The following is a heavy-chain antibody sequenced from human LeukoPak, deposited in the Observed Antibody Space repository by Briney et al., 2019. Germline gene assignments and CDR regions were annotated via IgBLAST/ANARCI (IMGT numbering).Heavy chain of an antibody. J-gene: IGHJ4*02. D-gene: IGHD4-17*01. V-gene: IGHV4-59*01. CDR3: ARDTSTGSPSLFDY. Sequence: SETLSLTCTVSGGSISSYYWSWIRQPPGKGLEWIGYIYYSGSTNYNPSLKSRVTISLDTSKNQFSLKLSSVTAADTAVYYCARDTSTGSPSLFDYWGQGTLVTVSS. CDR1: GGSISSYY. CDR2: IYYSGST.